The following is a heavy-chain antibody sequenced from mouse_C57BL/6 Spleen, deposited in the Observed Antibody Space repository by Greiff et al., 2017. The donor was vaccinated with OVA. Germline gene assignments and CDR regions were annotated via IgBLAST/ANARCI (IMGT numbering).Heavy chain of an antibody. V-gene: IGHV14-4*01. J-gene: IGHJ3*01. CDR3: TTNYGSSYGFAY. CDR1: GFNIKDDY. Sequence: EVQLQQSGAELVRPGASVKLSCTASGFNIKDDYMHWVKQRPEQGLEWIGWIDPENGDTEYASKFQGKATITADTSSTTAYLQLSSLTSEDTAVYYCTTNYGSSYGFAYWGQGTLVTVSA. D-gene: IGHD1-1*01. CDR2: IDPENGDT.